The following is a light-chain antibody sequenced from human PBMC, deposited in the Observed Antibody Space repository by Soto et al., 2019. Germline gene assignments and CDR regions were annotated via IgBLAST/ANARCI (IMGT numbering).Light chain of an antibody. CDR3: QSYDSSLSAHYV. Sequence: QSVLTQPPSVSGAPGQRFTISCTGSSSNIGAGYDVHWYQQLPGTAPKLLIYGNSNRPSGVPDRFSGSKSRTSASLAITGIQAGDEADYYGQSYDSSLSAHYVFGTGTKLTVL. V-gene: IGLV1-40*01. CDR1: SSNIGAGYD. CDR2: GNS. J-gene: IGLJ1*01.